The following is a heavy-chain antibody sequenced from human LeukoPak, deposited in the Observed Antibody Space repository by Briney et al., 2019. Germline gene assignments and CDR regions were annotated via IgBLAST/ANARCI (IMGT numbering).Heavy chain of an antibody. CDR3: ARGGASSIPLDY. CDR1: GGSIGGNSY. J-gene: IGHJ4*02. Sequence: SETLSLTCTVSGGSIGGNSYWSWIRQPPGKGPEWIGHISNSGSTYYSPSLSSRVTISLDTSKNQFFLKLRSVTAADTAVYYCARGGASSIPLDYWGRGTLVSVSS. V-gene: IGHV4-61*01. CDR2: ISNSGST. D-gene: IGHD1-26*01.